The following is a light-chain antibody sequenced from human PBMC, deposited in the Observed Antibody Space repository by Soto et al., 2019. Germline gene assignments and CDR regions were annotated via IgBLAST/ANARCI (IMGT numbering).Light chain of an antibody. J-gene: IGKJ5*01. CDR3: EQRSNWPPGYT. V-gene: IGKV3-11*01. CDR2: GAA. CDR1: QSVSSY. Sequence: EIVLTYSPASLSLSPGERATLSCMASQSVSSYLALDQQNPGQAPRLLIYGAANRATGIPAMFSGSGSGTDFTLTISILEPEDFAVYYCEQRSNWPPGYTVGQGTRLDI.